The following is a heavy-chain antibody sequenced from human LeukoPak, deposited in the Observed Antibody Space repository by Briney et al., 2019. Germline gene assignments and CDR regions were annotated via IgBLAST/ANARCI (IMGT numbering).Heavy chain of an antibody. D-gene: IGHD1-26*01. Sequence: PSETLSLTCTVSGGSLSGYYWSWVRHSPGKGLEWIGNMYYSGTTNYNPSLKSRVTISIDTSKNQSSLKLSSVTAADTAVYYCASYIVGASLGDWGQGTLVTVSS. CDR2: MYYSGTT. CDR1: GGSLSGYY. CDR3: ASYIVGASLGD. J-gene: IGHJ4*02. V-gene: IGHV4-59*01.